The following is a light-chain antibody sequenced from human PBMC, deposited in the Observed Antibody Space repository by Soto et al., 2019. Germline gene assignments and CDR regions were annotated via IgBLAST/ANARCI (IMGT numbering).Light chain of an antibody. CDR1: QSVSNNY. CDR2: GAS. J-gene: IGKJ2*01. CDR3: QQYGSPPYT. V-gene: IGKV3-20*01. Sequence: EIVLTQSPGTLSLSPGERATLSCRASQSVSNNYLAWYQQKAGQAPRVLIYGASSRATGIPDRFSGSGSGTDFTLTISKLEPEDFAVYYCQQYGSPPYTFGQGTKLEIK.